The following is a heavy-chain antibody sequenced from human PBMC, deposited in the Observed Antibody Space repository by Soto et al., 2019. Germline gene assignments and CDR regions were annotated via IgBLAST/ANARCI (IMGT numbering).Heavy chain of an antibody. CDR2: IYYSGST. CDR3: ARDLLYYDILNREYYYYGMDV. D-gene: IGHD3-9*01. Sequence: SETLSLTCTVSGGSISSGDYYWSWIRQPPGKGLEWIGYIYYSGSTYYNPSLKSRVTISVDTSKNQFSLKLSSVTAADTAVYYCARDLLYYDILNREYYYYGMDVWGQGPTVTVYS. J-gene: IGHJ6*02. V-gene: IGHV4-30-4*01. CDR1: GGSISSGDYY.